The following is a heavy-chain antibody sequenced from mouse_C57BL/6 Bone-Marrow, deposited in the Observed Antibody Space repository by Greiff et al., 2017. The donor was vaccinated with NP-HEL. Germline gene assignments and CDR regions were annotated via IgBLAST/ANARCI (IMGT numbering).Heavy chain of an antibody. V-gene: IGHV1-82*01. J-gene: IGHJ4*01. D-gene: IGHD1-2*01. Sequence: VQLQQSGPELVKPGASVKISCKASGYAFSSSWMNWVKQRPGKGLEWIGRIYTGGGATNYNGKFKGKATLTADKSSSTAYMQLSSLTSEDSAVYFCAPLLRYAMDYWGQGTSVTVSS. CDR1: GYAFSSSW. CDR2: IYTGGGAT. CDR3: APLLRYAMDY.